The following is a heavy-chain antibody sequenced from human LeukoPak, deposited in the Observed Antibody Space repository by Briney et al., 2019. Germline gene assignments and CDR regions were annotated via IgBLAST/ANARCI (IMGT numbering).Heavy chain of an antibody. Sequence: SVKVSCKASGGTFSSYAISRVRQAPGQGLEWMGRIIPILGIANYAQKFQGRVTITADKSTSTAYMELSSLRSEDTAVYYCARERPYDYVWGSYRSQYYFDYWGQGTLVTVSS. D-gene: IGHD3-16*02. CDR3: ARERPYDYVWGSYRSQYYFDY. J-gene: IGHJ4*02. CDR1: GGTFSSYA. CDR2: IIPILGIA. V-gene: IGHV1-69*04.